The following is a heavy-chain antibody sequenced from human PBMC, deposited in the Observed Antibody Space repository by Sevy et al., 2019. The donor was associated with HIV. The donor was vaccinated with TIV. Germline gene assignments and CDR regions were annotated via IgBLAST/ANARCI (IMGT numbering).Heavy chain of an antibody. CDR1: GFTFDSYA. CDR2: ISGSGYAT. CDR3: AKDRVTVFGVVVTFDS. J-gene: IGHJ4*02. V-gene: IGHV3-23*01. Sequence: GGSLKLSCAASGFTFDSYAMHWVRQVAGKGLEWVSTISGSGYATYYADSVKGRFIISGDTSRNTLYLQMNSLRVEDSAVYFCAKDRVTVFGVVVTFDSWGQGTLVTVSS. D-gene: IGHD3-3*01.